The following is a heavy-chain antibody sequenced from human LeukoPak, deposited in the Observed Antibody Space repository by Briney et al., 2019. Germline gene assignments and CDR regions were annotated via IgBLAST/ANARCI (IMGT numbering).Heavy chain of an antibody. CDR1: GFTFNNYA. D-gene: IGHD6-19*01. V-gene: IGHV4-34*01. CDR2: INHSGST. CDR3: ARQWLVSPLFDY. J-gene: IGHJ4*02. Sequence: GSLRLSCAASGFTFNNYAMTWVRQPPGKGLEWIGEINHSGSTNYNPSLKSRVTISVDTSKNQLSLKLSSMTAADTAVYYCARQWLVSPLFDYWGQGTLVTVSS.